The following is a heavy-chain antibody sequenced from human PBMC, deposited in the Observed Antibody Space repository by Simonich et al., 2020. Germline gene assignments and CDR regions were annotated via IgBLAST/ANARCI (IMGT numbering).Heavy chain of an antibody. CDR1: GYTFTSYG. Sequence: QVQLVQSGAEVKKPGASVKVSCKASGYTFTSYGISWVRQAPGQGLEWRGWISAYNGNTNYAQKLQCGVTMTTDTATSTASMELRSLRSDDTAVYYCARASRGTWWYYYFDYWGQGTLVTVSS. CDR3: ARASRGTWWYYYFDY. CDR2: ISAYNGNT. V-gene: IGHV1-18*01. D-gene: IGHD2-15*01. J-gene: IGHJ4*02.